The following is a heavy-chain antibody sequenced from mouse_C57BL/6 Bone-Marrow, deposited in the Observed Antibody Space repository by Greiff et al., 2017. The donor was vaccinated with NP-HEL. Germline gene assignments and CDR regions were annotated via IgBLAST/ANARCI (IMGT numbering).Heavy chain of an antibody. CDR1: GYTFTSYD. J-gene: IGHJ3*01. V-gene: IGHV1-85*01. D-gene: IGHD2-4*01. CDR3: ARWNVYDYDEGAWFAY. Sequence: QVQLKESGPELVKPGASVKLSCKASGYTFTSYDINWVKQRPGQGLEWIGWIYPRDGSTKYNEKFKGKATLTVDTSSSTAYMELHSLTSEDSAVYFCARWNVYDYDEGAWFAYWGQGTLVTVSA. CDR2: IYPRDGST.